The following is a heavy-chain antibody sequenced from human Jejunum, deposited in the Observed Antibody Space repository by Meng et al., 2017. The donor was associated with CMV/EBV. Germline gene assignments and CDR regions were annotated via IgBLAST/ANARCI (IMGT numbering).Heavy chain of an antibody. D-gene: IGHD3-9*01. J-gene: IGHJ4*02. CDR2: VDPEDGQT. CDR1: GYTFIDYY. Sequence: SGYTFIDYYIHWVQHVPGKGLEWMGLVDPEDGQTAYVGNFQGRVTISADTSTNTTFMELSSLTSEDTAVYYCATLARYDNHPYYFHHWGQGTLVTVSS. V-gene: IGHV1-69-2*01. CDR3: ATLARYDNHPYYFHH.